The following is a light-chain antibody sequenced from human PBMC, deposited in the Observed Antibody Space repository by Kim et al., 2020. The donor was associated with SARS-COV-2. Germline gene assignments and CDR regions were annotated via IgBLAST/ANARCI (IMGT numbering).Light chain of an antibody. V-gene: IGLV3-21*04. CDR3: QVWDGGSDLWV. CDR1: HIGSNS. J-gene: IGLJ3*02. CDR2: YDS. Sequence: SYELTQPPSVSVAPGRTATITCGGDHIGSNSVHWYQQRPGQAPVLVIYYDSDRPSGIPERFSGSNSGNTATLAISRVEAGDEADYYCQVWDGGSDLWVFG.